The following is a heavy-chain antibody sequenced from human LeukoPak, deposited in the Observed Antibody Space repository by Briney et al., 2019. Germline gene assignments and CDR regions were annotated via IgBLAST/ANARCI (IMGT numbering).Heavy chain of an antibody. CDR3: AKDGNWVYYYGMDV. Sequence: GGSLRLSCAASGFTFSTYAMSWVRQAPGKGLEWVSAISGSGGSTYYADSVKGRFTISRDNSKNTLYLQMNSLRAEDTAVYYCAKDGNWVYYYGMDVWGQGTTVTVSS. V-gene: IGHV3-23*01. D-gene: IGHD4-23*01. CDR1: GFTFSTYA. CDR2: ISGSGGST. J-gene: IGHJ6*02.